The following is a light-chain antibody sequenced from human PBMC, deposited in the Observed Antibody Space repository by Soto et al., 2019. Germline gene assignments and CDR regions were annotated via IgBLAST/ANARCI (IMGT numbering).Light chain of an antibody. Sequence: QSALTQAASVSGSPGQSITISCTGTSSDVGSYNYVSWYQQHPDKAPKLMIYEVSNRPSGVSNRFSGSKSGNTASLTISGLQAEDEADYYCTSYTSSSTEVFGTGTKVTVL. V-gene: IGLV2-14*01. CDR1: SSDVGSYNY. CDR3: TSYTSSSTEV. CDR2: EVS. J-gene: IGLJ1*01.